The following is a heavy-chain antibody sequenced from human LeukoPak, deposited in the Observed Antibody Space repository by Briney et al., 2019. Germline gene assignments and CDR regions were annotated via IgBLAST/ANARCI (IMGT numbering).Heavy chain of an antibody. CDR2: SSYDGTNK. J-gene: IGHJ4*02. Sequence: PGTSLGLSCAASGFNFRDSAMHWVRQPPGKGLEGVAVSSYDGTNKYYADSVNGRFTISRDNSKNTLFLQMNNLRLEDTAVYYCAADYGDYVSPSDWGQGSLVIVSS. V-gene: IGHV3-30*04. CDR3: AADYGDYVSPSD. CDR1: GFNFRDSA. D-gene: IGHD4-17*01.